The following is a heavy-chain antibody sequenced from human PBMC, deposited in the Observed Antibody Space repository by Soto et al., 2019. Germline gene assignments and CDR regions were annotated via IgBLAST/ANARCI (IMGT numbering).Heavy chain of an antibody. V-gene: IGHV3-48*03. Sequence: PGGSLRLSSQASGFTFRMYGMHWVRKAPGKGLEWVSYISSSGLTTYYADFAEGRFTISRDNAKDSLYLHLNSLRVGDTAGYYCARYGTRGDWWGLGTQVTVSS. D-gene: IGHD3-10*01. CDR3: ARYGTRGDW. CDR2: ISSSGLTT. J-gene: IGHJ5*01. CDR1: GFTFRMYG.